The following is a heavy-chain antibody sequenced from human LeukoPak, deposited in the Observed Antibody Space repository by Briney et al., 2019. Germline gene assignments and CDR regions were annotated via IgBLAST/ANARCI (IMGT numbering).Heavy chain of an antibody. J-gene: IGHJ4*02. V-gene: IGHV3-23*01. CDR1: GFTFSSYA. CDR3: AKLGFTYYYDSSGYSDY. D-gene: IGHD3-22*01. Sequence: PGGSLRLSCAASGFTFSSYAMSLVRQAAGKGLEWVSAMSGSGGSTYYADSVKGRFTISRDNSKNTLYLQMNSLRAEDTAVYYCAKLGFTYYYDSSGYSDYWGQGTLVTVSS. CDR2: MSGSGGST.